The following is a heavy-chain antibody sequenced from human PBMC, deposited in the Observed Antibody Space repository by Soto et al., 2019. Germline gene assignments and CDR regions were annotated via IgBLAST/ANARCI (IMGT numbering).Heavy chain of an antibody. D-gene: IGHD3-10*01. Sequence: TETGTLTCTVSGDSLSRRNNSWGWIRQPPGKGLEWIGTIFYSGSSYYNPSLKSRVTISVDTSKNQFSLKLTSVTAADTALYYCARRYGWLYFDYWGQGSLVTVS. V-gene: IGHV4-39*01. CDR3: ARRYGWLYFDY. J-gene: IGHJ4*02. CDR1: GDSLSRRNNS. CDR2: IFYSGSS.